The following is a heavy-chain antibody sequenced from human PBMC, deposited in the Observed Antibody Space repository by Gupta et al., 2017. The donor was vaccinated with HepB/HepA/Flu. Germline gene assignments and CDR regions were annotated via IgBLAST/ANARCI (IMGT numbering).Heavy chain of an antibody. J-gene: IGHJ5*02. CDR1: XXXXXXXX. Sequence: QLVXSXAEVXKPXAXXKXXCKVXXXXXXXXXXXXXRQAPGKGLEWMGGFDPEDGETIYAQKFQGRVTMTEDTSTDTAYMELSSLRSEDTAVYYCATVLEYSSSSWFDPWGQGTLVTVSS. V-gene: IGHV1-24*01. CDR2: FDPEDGET. CDR3: ATVLEYSSSSWFDP. D-gene: IGHD6-6*01.